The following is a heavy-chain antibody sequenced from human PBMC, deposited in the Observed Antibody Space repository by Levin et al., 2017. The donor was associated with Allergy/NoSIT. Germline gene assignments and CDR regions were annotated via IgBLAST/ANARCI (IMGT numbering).Heavy chain of an antibody. J-gene: IGHJ3*02. D-gene: IGHD3-22*01. Sequence: GESLKISCSASGFIFSSYALHWVRQAPGKGLEYVSAISSNGGSTYYADSVKGRFTISRDNSKNTLYLQMSSLRAEDTAVYYCGKDGALTSRDYYDSSGSPHSAFDIWGQGTMVTVSS. CDR3: GKDGALTSRDYYDSSGSPHSAFDI. V-gene: IGHV3-64D*06. CDR1: GFIFSSYA. CDR2: ISSNGGST.